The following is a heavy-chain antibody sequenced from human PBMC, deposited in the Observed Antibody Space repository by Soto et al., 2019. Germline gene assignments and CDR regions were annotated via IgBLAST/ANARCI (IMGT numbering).Heavy chain of an antibody. CDR1: GFSLSSSGAG. D-gene: IGHD4-17*01. V-gene: IGHV2-5*01. Sequence: SGPTLVNPTQTPTLTCSFTGFSLSSSGAGVGWFRQSPGKALEWLALIYWNDEIRYSPSLASRLTITKDTSKDQVVLTLTNLGPVDTATYYCSHLDLRGFSDYTHGWGVWGQGTMVTVSS. J-gene: IGHJ6*02. CDR2: IYWNDEI. CDR3: SHLDLRGFSDYTHGWGV.